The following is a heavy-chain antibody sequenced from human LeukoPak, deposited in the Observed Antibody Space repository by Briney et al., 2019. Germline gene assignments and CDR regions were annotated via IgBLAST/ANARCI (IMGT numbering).Heavy chain of an antibody. Sequence: GGSLRLSCAASGFTFSSYGMHWVRQAPGKGLEWVSAISGSGGSTYYADSVKGRFTISRDNSKNTLYLQMNSLRAEDTAVYYCAKEVVRSGSYGYFDYWGQGTLVTVSS. CDR3: AKEVVRSGSYGYFDY. CDR2: ISGSGGST. J-gene: IGHJ4*02. D-gene: IGHD1-26*01. V-gene: IGHV3-23*01. CDR1: GFTFSSYG.